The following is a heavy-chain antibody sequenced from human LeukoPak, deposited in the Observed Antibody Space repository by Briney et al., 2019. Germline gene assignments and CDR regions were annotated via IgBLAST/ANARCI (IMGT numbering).Heavy chain of an antibody. CDR1: GGSISSYY. D-gene: IGHD2-21*02. V-gene: IGHV4-59*08. J-gene: IGHJ5*02. Sequence: PSETLSLTCTVSGGSISSYYWSWIRQPPGKGLEWIGYIYYSGSTNYNPSLKSRVTISVDTSKNQFSLKLSSVTAADTAVYYCARHAYCGGDCYRKGWFDPWGQGTLVTVSS. CDR3: ARHAYCGGDCYRKGWFDP. CDR2: IYYSGST.